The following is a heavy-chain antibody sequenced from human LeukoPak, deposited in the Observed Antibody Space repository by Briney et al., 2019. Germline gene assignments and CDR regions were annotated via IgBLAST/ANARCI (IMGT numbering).Heavy chain of an antibody. CDR1: GGSISSYY. CDR3: ARDRRSYGMDV. J-gene: IGHJ6*02. V-gene: IGHV4-59*01. Sequence: SETLSLTCTVSGGSISSYYWSWIRQPPGKGLEWIGYIYYSGGTNYNPSLKSRVTISVDTSKNQFSLKLSSVTAADTAVYYCARDRRSYGMDVWGQGTTVTVSS. CDR2: IYYSGGT.